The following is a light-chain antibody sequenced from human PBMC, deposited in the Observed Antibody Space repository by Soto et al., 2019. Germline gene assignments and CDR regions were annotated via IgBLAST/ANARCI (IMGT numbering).Light chain of an antibody. J-gene: IGKJ1*01. CDR1: QSISKW. Sequence: DIPMTQSPSILSASVGDRVTITCRASQSISKWVVWYQQKPGQAPKLLIFDASILASGVPSRFSGSGSGTEFTLTISSLQPDDFATYYCQQYNGYSTWTFGQGTKVEIK. CDR2: DAS. V-gene: IGKV1-5*01. CDR3: QQYNGYSTWT.